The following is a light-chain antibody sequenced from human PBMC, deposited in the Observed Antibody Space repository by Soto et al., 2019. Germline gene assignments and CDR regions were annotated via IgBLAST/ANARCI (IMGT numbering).Light chain of an antibody. V-gene: IGKV3-20*01. CDR1: QSVSSSY. CDR2: GAS. J-gene: IGKJ3*01. CDR3: QQYANSPLT. Sequence: EIVLPQSPGTLSLSPGEGATLSCRASQSVSSSYLAWYQQKPGQAPRLLIYGASSRATGIPDRFSGSGSGTDFTLTISRLEPEDFAVYYCQQYANSPLTFGPGTKVDIK.